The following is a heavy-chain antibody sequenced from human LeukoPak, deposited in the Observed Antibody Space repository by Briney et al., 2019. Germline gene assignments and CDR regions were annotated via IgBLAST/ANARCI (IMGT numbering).Heavy chain of an antibody. V-gene: IGHV3-23*01. D-gene: IGHD3-22*01. CDR3: AKSSTPTPIDSRNL. J-gene: IGHJ4*02. Sequence: GGSLRLSCAASGFTFSSYSMNWVRQAPGKGLEWVSAISGSGGSTYYADSVKGRFTISRDNSKNTLYLQMDGLRAEDTAVYYCAKSSTPTPIDSRNLGGQGTLVTVSS. CDR1: GFTFSSYS. CDR2: ISGSGGST.